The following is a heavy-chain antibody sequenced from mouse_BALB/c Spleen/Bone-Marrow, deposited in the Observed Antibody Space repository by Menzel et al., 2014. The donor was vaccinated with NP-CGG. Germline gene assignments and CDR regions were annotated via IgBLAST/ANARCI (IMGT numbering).Heavy chain of an antibody. CDR3: ARRGNWDVRRPFDV. J-gene: IGHJ1*01. V-gene: IGHV5-6*02. D-gene: IGHD4-1*01. Sequence: DVHLVESGGDLVKPGGSLKLSCAASGFTFSSYGMSWVRQTPDKRLEWVATISSGGSYTYYPDSVKGRFTIYRDNAKNTLYLQMNRLKSEDTAMYYCARRGNWDVRRPFDVWGAGTTVTVSS. CDR2: ISSGGSYT. CDR1: GFTFSSYG.